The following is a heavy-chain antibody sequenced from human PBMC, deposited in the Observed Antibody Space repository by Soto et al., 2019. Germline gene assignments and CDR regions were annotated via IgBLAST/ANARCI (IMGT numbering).Heavy chain of an antibody. CDR2: IYPGDSNT. CDR3: ARQGYCSNTACYTVDH. V-gene: IGHV5-51*01. J-gene: IGHJ4*02. CDR1: GYSFASYW. Sequence: GESLKISCRGSGYSFASYWIGWVRQMPGKGLEWMGIIYPGDSNTRYSPSFQGQVTISADKSISSAYLQWSSLKASDTAMYYCARQGYCSNTACYTVDHWGQGTLVTASS. D-gene: IGHD2-2*02.